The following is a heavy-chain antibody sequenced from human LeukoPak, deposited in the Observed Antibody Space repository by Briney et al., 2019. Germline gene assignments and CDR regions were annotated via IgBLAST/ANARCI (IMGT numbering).Heavy chain of an antibody. D-gene: IGHD3-10*01. CDR2: FDPEDGET. CDR1: GYTLTELS. Sequence: GASVKVSCKVSGYTLTELSMHWVRQAPGKGLEWMGGFDPEDGETIYAQKFQGRVTMTEDTSTDTAYMELSSLRSGDTAVYYCATRGSYFPWFDPWGQGTLVTVSS. J-gene: IGHJ5*02. V-gene: IGHV1-24*01. CDR3: ATRGSYFPWFDP.